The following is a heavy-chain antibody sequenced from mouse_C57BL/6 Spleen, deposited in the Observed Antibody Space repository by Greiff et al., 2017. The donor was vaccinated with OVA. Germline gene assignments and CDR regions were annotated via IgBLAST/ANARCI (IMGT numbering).Heavy chain of an antibody. CDR3: ARGATVVASDFDY. V-gene: IGHV1-52*01. Sequence: QVQLQQPGAELVRPGSSVTLSCKASGYTFTSYWMHWVKQRPIQGLEWIGNIDPSDSETHYNQKFKDKATLTVDKSSSTAYMQLSSLTSEDSAVYYCARGATVVASDFDYWGQGTTLTVSS. D-gene: IGHD1-1*01. CDR2: IDPSDSET. CDR1: GYTFTSYW. J-gene: IGHJ2*01.